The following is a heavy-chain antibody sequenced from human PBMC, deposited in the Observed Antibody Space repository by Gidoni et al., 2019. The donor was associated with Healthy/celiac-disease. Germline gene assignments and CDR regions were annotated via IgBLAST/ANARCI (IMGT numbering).Heavy chain of an antibody. J-gene: IGHJ4*02. CDR3: ARRKTRVGATPRNYFDY. V-gene: IGHV4-34*01. CDR2: INHSGRP. D-gene: IGHD1-26*01. Sequence: QVQLQQWGAGLLKPSETLSLTCAVYGGSVSGYYWSWIRQPPGKGLEWIGEINHSGRPNYNPSLKSRVTISVDTSKNQFSLKLSSVTAADTAVYYCARRKTRVGATPRNYFDYWGQGTLVTVSS. CDR1: GGSVSGYY.